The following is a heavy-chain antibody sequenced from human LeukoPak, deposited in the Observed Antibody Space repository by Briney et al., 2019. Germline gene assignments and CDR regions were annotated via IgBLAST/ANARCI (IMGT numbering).Heavy chain of an antibody. J-gene: IGHJ4*02. CDR3: AREGALYYFDY. Sequence: GRSLRLSCADSGFTFSTYGMHWVRQAPGKGLEWVAVISYDGSYKYYTDSVKGRFTISRDNSKNTLYLQMNSLRAEDTAVYYCAREGALYYFDYWGQGTLVTVSS. V-gene: IGHV3-30*03. CDR2: ISYDGSYK. CDR1: GFTFSTYG. D-gene: IGHD4/OR15-4a*01.